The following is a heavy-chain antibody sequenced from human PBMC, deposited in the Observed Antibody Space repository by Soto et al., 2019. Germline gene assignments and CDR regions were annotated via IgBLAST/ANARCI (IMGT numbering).Heavy chain of an antibody. CDR1: GYTFTSYA. CDR3: ARAGYYYDSSGYPPGADAFDI. V-gene: IGHV1-3*01. CDR2: INAGNGNT. Sequence: QVQLVQSGAEVKKPGASVKVSCKASGYTFTSYAMHWVRQAPGLRLEWMGWINAGNGNTKYSQKFQGRVTITRDTSASTAYMELSSLRSEDTAVYYCARAGYYYDSSGYPPGADAFDIWGQGTMVTVSS. J-gene: IGHJ3*02. D-gene: IGHD3-22*01.